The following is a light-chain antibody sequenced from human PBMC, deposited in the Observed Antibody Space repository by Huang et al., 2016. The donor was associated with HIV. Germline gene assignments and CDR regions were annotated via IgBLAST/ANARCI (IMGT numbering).Light chain of an antibody. V-gene: IGKV4-1*01. CDR3: QQYYSTPRT. J-gene: IGKJ1*01. CDR1: QSVLYSSNNNNY. Sequence: DIVMTQSPDSLAVSLGERDTINCKSSQSVLYSSNNNNYLAWYQQKPGQPPKLLIYWASTRESGVPDRFSGSGSGTDFTLTISSLQAEDVAVYYCQQYYSTPRTFDQGTKVEIK. CDR2: WAS.